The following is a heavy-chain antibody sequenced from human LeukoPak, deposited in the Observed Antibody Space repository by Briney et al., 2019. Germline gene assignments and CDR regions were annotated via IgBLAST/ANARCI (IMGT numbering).Heavy chain of an antibody. CDR2: ISGSGSST. CDR3: AKRDGYNSNPLRD. V-gene: IGHV3-23*01. Sequence: GGSLRLSCAASGFTFSSYAMSWVRQAPGKGLEWVSAISGSGSSTYYADSVKGRFTISRDNSKNTLYLQMNSLRAEDTALYYCAKRDGYNSNPLRDWGQGTLVTVSS. CDR1: GFTFSSYA. J-gene: IGHJ4*02. D-gene: IGHD5-24*01.